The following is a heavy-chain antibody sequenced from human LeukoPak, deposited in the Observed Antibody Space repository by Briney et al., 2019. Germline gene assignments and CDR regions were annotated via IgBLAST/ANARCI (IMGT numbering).Heavy chain of an antibody. CDR1: GFTFSDYY. J-gene: IGHJ4*02. D-gene: IGHD5-24*01. CDR2: ISSSGSTI. V-gene: IGHV3-11*01. Sequence: GGSLRLSCAASGFTFSDYYMSWIRQAPGKGPEWVSYISSSGSTIYYADSVKGRFTISRDNAKNSLYLQMNSLRAEDTAVYYCAREVTWLQLRAVVDYWGQGTLVTVSS. CDR3: AREVTWLQLRAVVDY.